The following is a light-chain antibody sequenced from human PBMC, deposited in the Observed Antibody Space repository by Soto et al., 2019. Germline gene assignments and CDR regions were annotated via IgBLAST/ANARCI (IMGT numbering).Light chain of an antibody. CDR2: SAS. Sequence: EIVLTQSPATLSVSPGERATLSCRASQNISSLLAWYQQKPGQAPRLLIYSASTRATGIPARFSGSGSGADFTLTISSLQSEDFAVYYCQQYYDWPITFGQGTRLEIK. CDR3: QQYYDWPIT. J-gene: IGKJ5*01. CDR1: QNISSL. V-gene: IGKV3-15*01.